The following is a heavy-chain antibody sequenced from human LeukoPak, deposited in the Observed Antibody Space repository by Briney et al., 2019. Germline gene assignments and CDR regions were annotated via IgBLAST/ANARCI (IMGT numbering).Heavy chain of an antibody. V-gene: IGHV4-30-2*01. CDR3: ARGRRGRAEYFQH. CDR1: GGSISSGGSISSGGYS. D-gene: IGHD3-16*01. J-gene: IGHJ1*01. Sequence: PSQTLSLTCTVSGGSISSGGSISSGGYSWSWIRQPPGKGLEWIGYIYHSGSTYYNPSLKSRVTISVDRSKNQFSLKLSSVTAADTAVYYCARGRRGRAEYFQHWGQGTLVTVSS. CDR2: IYHSGST.